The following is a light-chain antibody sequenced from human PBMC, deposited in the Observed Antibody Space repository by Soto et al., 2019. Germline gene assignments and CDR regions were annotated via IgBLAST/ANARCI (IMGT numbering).Light chain of an antibody. CDR2: AAS. J-gene: IGKJ5*01. CDR1: QGISSY. V-gene: IGKV1-9*01. CDR3: QQLNRYART. Sequence: DLPLTASPSFLSASVGDRVTITCRASQGISSYLARYQQNPGKAPNLMIYAASILQSEIPSRFSGSGSGTEFTLTISSLQPEDFATYYCQQLNRYARTFGQGTRLEIK.